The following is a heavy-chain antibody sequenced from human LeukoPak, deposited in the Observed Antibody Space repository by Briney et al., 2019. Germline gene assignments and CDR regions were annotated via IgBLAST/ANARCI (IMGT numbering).Heavy chain of an antibody. CDR2: ISAYNGNT. V-gene: IGHV1-18*01. J-gene: IGHJ6*02. CDR1: GYTFTSYG. D-gene: IGHD3-10*01. CDR3: ARAPGEYGSGSCYYGMDV. Sequence: EASVKVSCKASGYTFTSYGISWVRQAPGQGLEWMGWISAYNGNTNYAQKLQGRVTMTTDTSTSTAYMELRSLRSDDTAVYYCARAPGEYGSGSCYYGMDVWGQGTTVTVSS.